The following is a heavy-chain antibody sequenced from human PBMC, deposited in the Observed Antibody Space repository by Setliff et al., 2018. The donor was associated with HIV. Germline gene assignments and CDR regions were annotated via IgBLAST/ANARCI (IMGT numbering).Heavy chain of an antibody. V-gene: IGHV4-59*11. CDR2: VSYSGST. CDR1: SGSISGHY. Sequence: SETLSLTCRVSSGSISGHYWSWVRQPPGRGLEWIGYVSYSGSTSYNPSLNSRVTMSVDTSRDQFPLKLSSVTAADTAVYSCARTRGRAPVSYYFDNWGQGRLVT. J-gene: IGHJ4*02. D-gene: IGHD2-2*01. CDR3: ARTRGRAPVSYYFDN.